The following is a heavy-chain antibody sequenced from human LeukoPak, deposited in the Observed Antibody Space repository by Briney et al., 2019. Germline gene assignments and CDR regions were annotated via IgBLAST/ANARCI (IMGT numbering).Heavy chain of an antibody. J-gene: IGHJ4*02. D-gene: IGHD5-24*01. Sequence: PGGSLRLSCAASGFTFSSYGMHWVRQAPGKGLEWVAFIRYDGSNKYYADSVKGRFTISRDNSKNTLYLQMNSLRAEDTAVYYCAKVRDGYNSGGFDYWGQGTLATVSS. CDR1: GFTFSSYG. V-gene: IGHV3-30*02. CDR2: IRYDGSNK. CDR3: AKVRDGYNSGGFDY.